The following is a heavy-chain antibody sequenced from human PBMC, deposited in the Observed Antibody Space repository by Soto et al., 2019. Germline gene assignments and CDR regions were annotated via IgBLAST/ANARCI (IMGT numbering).Heavy chain of an antibody. V-gene: IGHV3-23*01. CDR2: ISGSGGST. CDR3: AKRGVDYDFWSGYVNWFDP. Sequence: GGSLRLSCAASGFTFSSYAMSWVRQAPGKGLEWVSAISGSGGSTYYADSVKGRFTISRDNSKNTLYLQMNSLRAEDTAVYYCAKRGVDYDFWSGYVNWFDPWGQGTLVTVSS. D-gene: IGHD3-3*01. CDR1: GFTFSSYA. J-gene: IGHJ5*02.